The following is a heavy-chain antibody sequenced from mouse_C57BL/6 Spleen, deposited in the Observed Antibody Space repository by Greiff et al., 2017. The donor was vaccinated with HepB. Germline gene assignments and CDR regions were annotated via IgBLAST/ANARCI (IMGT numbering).Heavy chain of an antibody. CDR1: GYTFTSYW. CDR2: IDPSDSYT. Sequence: QVQLQQPGAELVRPGTSVKLSCKASGYTFTSYWLHWVKQRPGQGLEWIGVIDPSDSYTNYNQKFKGKATLTVDTSSSTAYMQLSSLTSEDSAVYYCARAGGYYGSSSYYYAMDYWGQGTSVTVSS. V-gene: IGHV1-59*01. CDR3: ARAGGYYGSSSYYYAMDY. D-gene: IGHD1-1*01. J-gene: IGHJ4*01.